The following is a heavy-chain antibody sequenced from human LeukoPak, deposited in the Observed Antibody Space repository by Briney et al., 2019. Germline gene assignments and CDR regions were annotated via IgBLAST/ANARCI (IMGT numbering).Heavy chain of an antibody. Sequence: GASVKVSCKASGYTFTTYGISWLRQGPAQGLEWMAWISTYNGDTNYAQKLQGRLTLTTDTSTSTVYMELRSLRSDDTAVYYCARRGSVDTPMSNWEWWYWGQGTLVTVSS. D-gene: IGHD5-18*01. V-gene: IGHV1-18*01. CDR3: ARRGSVDTPMSNWEWWY. CDR1: GYTFTTYG. J-gene: IGHJ4*02. CDR2: ISTYNGDT.